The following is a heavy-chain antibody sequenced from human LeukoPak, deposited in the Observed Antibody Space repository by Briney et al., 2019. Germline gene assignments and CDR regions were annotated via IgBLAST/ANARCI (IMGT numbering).Heavy chain of an antibody. Sequence: SQTLSLTCAISGDSVSSNSAAWHWIRQSPSRGLEWLGRTYYRSKWYNEYAVSVNSRITINPDTSKNQFSLQMNSVTPEDTAVYYYARAVADTNYYGMDVWGQGTTVTVSS. CDR2: TYYRSKWYN. CDR1: GDSVSSNSAA. V-gene: IGHV6-1*01. D-gene: IGHD6-19*01. CDR3: ARAVADTNYYGMDV. J-gene: IGHJ6*02.